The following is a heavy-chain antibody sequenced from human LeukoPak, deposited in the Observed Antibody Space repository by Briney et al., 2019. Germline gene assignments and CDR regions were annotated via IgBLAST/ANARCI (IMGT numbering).Heavy chain of an antibody. CDR3: ACLKVRGVIRTFDY. J-gene: IGHJ4*02. CDR1: GGSIGSYY. Sequence: SETLSLTCTVSGGSIGSYYWSWIRQPPGKGLEWIGYIYYSGSTNYNPSLKSRVTISVDTSKNQFSLKLSSVTAADTAVYYCACLKVRGVIRTFDYWGQGTLVTVSS. CDR2: IYYSGST. D-gene: IGHD3-10*01. V-gene: IGHV4-59*01.